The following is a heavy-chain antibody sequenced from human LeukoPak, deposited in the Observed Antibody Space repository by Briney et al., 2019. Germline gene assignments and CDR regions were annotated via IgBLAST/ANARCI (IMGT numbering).Heavy chain of an antibody. D-gene: IGHD4-17*01. J-gene: IGHJ4*02. CDR1: GGSISSSSYY. CDR2: IYYSGST. CDR3: ARGTYGDYYPHFDY. Sequence: SETLSLTCTVSGGSISSSSYYWGWIRQPPGKGLEWIGSIYYSGSTYYNPSLKSRVTISVDTSKNQFSLKLSSVTAADTAVYYCARGTYGDYYPHFDYWGQGTLVTVSS. V-gene: IGHV4-39*07.